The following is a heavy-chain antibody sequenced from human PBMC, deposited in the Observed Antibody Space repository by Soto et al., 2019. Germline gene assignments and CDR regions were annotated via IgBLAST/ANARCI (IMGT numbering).Heavy chain of an antibody. D-gene: IGHD3-10*01. Sequence: GGSLRLSCAASGFTFSSYAMSWVRQAPGKGLEWVSAISGSGGSTYYADSVKGRFTISRDNSKNTLYLQMNSLRAEDTAVYYCAKGRRGYYGSGSYYRGKYFGYWGQGTLVTVSS. CDR2: ISGSGGST. J-gene: IGHJ4*02. V-gene: IGHV3-23*01. CDR1: GFTFSSYA. CDR3: AKGRRGYYGSGSYYRGKYFGY.